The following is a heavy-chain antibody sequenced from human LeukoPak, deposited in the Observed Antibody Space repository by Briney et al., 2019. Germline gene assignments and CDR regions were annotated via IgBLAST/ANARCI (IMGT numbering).Heavy chain of an antibody. CDR3: ARRHYDSSGYYEWFDP. V-gene: IGHV1-69*13. J-gene: IGHJ5*02. CDR2: IIPIFGTA. D-gene: IGHD3-22*01. Sequence: ASVKVSCKASGGTFSNYAISWVRQAPGQGLEWMGGIIPIFGTANYAQKFQGRVTITADESTSTAYMELSSLRSEDTAVYYCARRHYDSSGYYEWFDPWGQGTLVTVSS. CDR1: GGTFSNYA.